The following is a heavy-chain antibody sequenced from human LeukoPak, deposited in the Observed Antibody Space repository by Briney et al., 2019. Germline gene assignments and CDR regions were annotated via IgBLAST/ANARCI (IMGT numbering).Heavy chain of an antibody. CDR3: AKADHVATTTPDY. D-gene: IGHD5-12*01. J-gene: IGHJ4*02. CDR1: GFTFSSYA. CDR2: ISGSGGNT. Sequence: GGSLSLSCAPSGFTFSSYAMSWVRHAPGKGLEWLSAISGSGGNTYYAHSVKGRFTISRDNSKNTLYLQMNSLRAEDTAVYYCAKADHVATTTPDYWGQGTLVTVSS. V-gene: IGHV3-23*01.